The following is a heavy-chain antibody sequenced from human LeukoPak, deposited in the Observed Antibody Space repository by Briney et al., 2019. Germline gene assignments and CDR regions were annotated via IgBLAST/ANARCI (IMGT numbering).Heavy chain of an antibody. CDR3: AKDPRAMGRYFFDD. J-gene: IGHJ4*01. CDR2: ISSSGDAT. D-gene: IGHD3-16*01. Sequence: GGSLRLSCLGSVFTFNAYAMSWVRQRPGEGPEWVAMISSSGDATDYAESVKDRLSISRDNAKKTLYLQITRPRADDTAIYYCAKDPRAMGRYFFDDWGQGSLVTVSS. CDR1: VFTFNAYA. V-gene: IGHV3-23*01.